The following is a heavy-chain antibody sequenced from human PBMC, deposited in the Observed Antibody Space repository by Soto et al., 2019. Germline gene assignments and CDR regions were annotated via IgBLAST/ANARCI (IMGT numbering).Heavy chain of an antibody. V-gene: IGHV4-30-2*01. CDR1: GGSISSGGYS. CDR2: IYHSGST. Sequence: SETLSLTCAGSGGSISSGGYSWSWIRQPPGKGLEWIGYIYHSGSTYYNPSLKSRVTISVDRSKNQFSLKLSSVTAADTAVYYCASVYYVGGMDVWGQGTTVTVSS. CDR3: ASVYYVGGMDV. D-gene: IGHD3-16*01. J-gene: IGHJ6*02.